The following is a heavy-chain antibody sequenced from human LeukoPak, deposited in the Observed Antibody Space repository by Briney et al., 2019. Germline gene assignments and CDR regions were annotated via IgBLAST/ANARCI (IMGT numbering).Heavy chain of an antibody. J-gene: IGHJ4*02. CDR2: ISASGAST. Sequence: PGGSLRLSCAASGFTFSSYAMSWVRQAPGKGLEWVSGISASGASTYYADSVKGRFTISRDKSKNTLDLQMNCLRAEDTALYYCAKGGPYTSSWVDCWGLGTLVTVSS. CDR3: AKGGPYTSSWVDC. CDR1: GFTFSSYA. D-gene: IGHD6-13*01. V-gene: IGHV3-23*01.